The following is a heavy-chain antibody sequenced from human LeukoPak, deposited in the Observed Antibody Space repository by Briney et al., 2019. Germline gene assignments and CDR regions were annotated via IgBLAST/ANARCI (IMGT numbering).Heavy chain of an antibody. J-gene: IGHJ4*02. D-gene: IGHD1-26*01. Sequence: KPSETLSLTCTVSGGSISSYYWSWIRQPPGKGPEWIGDIYYSGSTNYNPSLKSRVTISVDTSKNQFSLRLSSVTAADTAVYYSARLASGSYGPLTPFDYWGQGTLVTVSS. CDR2: IYYSGST. CDR1: GGSISSYY. V-gene: IGHV4-59*08. CDR3: ARLASGSYGPLTPFDY.